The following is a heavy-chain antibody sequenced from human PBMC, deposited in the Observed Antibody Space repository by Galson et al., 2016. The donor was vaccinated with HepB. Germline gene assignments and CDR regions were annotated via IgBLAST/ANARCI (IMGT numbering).Heavy chain of an antibody. Sequence: SLRLSCAASGFTFSNYDMSWVRQAPGRGLEWVSGISGSGASTTYADSVKGRFTISRDNSKNALHLQMNSLRAEDTAMYFCARHFSGSYLGQATLVTVSS. CDR3: ARHFSGSY. V-gene: IGHV3-23*01. J-gene: IGHJ4*02. D-gene: IGHD3-22*01. CDR1: GFTFSNYD. CDR2: ISGSGAST.